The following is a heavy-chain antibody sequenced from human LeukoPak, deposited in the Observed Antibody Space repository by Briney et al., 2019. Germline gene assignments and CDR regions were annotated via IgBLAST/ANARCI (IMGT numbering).Heavy chain of an antibody. CDR2: IYHSGST. Sequence: SGTLSLTCAVSGGSISSSNWWSWVRQPPGKGLEWIGEIYHSGSTNYNPSLKSRVTMSVDTSKNQFSLKLSSVTAADTAVYYCARDPRTTVRYFDYWGQGTLVTVSS. J-gene: IGHJ4*02. CDR3: ARDPRTTVRYFDY. V-gene: IGHV4-4*02. D-gene: IGHD4-11*01. CDR1: GGSISSSNW.